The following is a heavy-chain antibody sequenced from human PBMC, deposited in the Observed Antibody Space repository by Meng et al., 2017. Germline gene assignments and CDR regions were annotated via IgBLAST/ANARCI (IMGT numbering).Heavy chain of an antibody. D-gene: IGHD3-10*01. CDR3: ARGDYYGSGSYFPYYGMDV. J-gene: IGHJ6*02. V-gene: IGHV4-39*07. Sequence: SETLSLTCTVSGGSISSSSYYWGWIRQPPGKGLEWIGSIYYSGSTYYNPSLKSRVTISVDTSKNQFSLKPSSVTAADTAVYYCARGDYYGSGSYFPYYGMDVWGQGTMVTVSS. CDR2: IYYSGST. CDR1: GGSISSSSYY.